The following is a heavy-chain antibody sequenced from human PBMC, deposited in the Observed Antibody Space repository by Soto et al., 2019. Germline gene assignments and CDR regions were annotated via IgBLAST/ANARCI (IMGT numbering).Heavy chain of an antibody. V-gene: IGHV4-4*07. CDR3: ASVKGYSYGYDAFDI. Sequence: GPGPGWASETLSLTCTVSGGSISSYYWSWIRQPAGKGLEWIGRIYTSGSTNYNPSLKSRVTMSVDTSKNQFSLKLSSVTAADTAVYYCASVKGYSYGYDAFDIWGQGTMVTVSS. CDR2: IYTSGST. CDR1: GGSISSYY. J-gene: IGHJ3*02. D-gene: IGHD5-18*01.